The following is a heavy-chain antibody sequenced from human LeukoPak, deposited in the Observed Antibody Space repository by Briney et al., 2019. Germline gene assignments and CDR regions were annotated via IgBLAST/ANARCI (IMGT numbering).Heavy chain of an antibody. J-gene: IGHJ4*02. CDR2: ISSSSSYI. V-gene: IGHV3-21*01. CDR3: ARDVVELGLTFDY. D-gene: IGHD1-7*01. Sequence: PGGSLRLSCAASGFTFSSYSMNWVRQAPGKGLEWVSSISSSSSYIYYADSVKGRFTISRDNSKNTLYLQMNSLRAEDTAVYYCARDVVELGLTFDYWGQGTLVTVSS. CDR1: GFTFSSYS.